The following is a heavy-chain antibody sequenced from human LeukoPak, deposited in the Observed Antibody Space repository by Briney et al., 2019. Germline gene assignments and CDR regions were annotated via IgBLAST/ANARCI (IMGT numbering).Heavy chain of an antibody. CDR1: EFTFSSYG. CDR2: ISYDGSNK. V-gene: IGHV3-30*18. Sequence: GGSLRLSCAASEFTFSSYGMHWVRQAPGKGLEGVAVISYDGSNKYYADSVKGRFTISRDNSKNTLYLQMNSLRAEDTAVYYCAKEFMDSSGYEEYYFDYWGQGTLVTVSS. CDR3: AKEFMDSSGYEEYYFDY. J-gene: IGHJ4*02. D-gene: IGHD3-22*01.